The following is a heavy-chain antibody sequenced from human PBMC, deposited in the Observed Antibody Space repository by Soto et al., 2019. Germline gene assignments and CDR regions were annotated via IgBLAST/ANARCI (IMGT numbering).Heavy chain of an antibody. CDR1: GYTFTSYA. CDR2: INAGNGNT. V-gene: IGHV1-3*01. J-gene: IGHJ4*02. CDR3: ARDRERSRYYDSSGYDY. Sequence: ASVKVSCKASGYTFTSYAMHWVRQAPGQRLEWMGWINAGNGNTKYSQKFQGRVTITRDTSASTAYMELSSLRSEDTAVYYCARDRERSRYYDSSGYDYWGQGTLGTVSS. D-gene: IGHD3-22*01.